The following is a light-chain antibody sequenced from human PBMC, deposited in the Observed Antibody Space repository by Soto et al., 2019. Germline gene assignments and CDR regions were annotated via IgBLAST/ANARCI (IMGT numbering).Light chain of an antibody. J-gene: IGLJ2*01. CDR1: SSDVGGYNS. CDR2: EVS. Sequence: QSALTQPASVSGSPGQSITISCTGTSSDVGGYNSVSWYQQHPGKAPKLMIYEVSNRPSGVSNRFSGSKSGNTASPTISGLQAEDESDYYCSSYRSSSTYVVFGGGTRLTVL. V-gene: IGLV2-14*01. CDR3: SSYRSSSTYVV.